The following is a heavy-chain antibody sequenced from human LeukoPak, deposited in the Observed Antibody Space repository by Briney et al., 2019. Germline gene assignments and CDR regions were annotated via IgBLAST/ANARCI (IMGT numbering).Heavy chain of an antibody. Sequence: GESLKISCKGSGYSFTSYWIGWVRQMPGKGLEWMGIIYPGDSDTRYSPSFQGQVTISADKSISTAYLQWSSLKASDTAMYYCARDGPTWGNLRVLDIWGQGTMVTVSS. V-gene: IGHV5-51*01. J-gene: IGHJ3*02. CDR1: GYSFTSYW. CDR2: IYPGDSDT. D-gene: IGHD4-23*01. CDR3: ARDGPTWGNLRVLDI.